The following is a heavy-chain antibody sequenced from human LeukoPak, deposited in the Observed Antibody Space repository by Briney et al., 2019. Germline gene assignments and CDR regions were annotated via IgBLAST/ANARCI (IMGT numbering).Heavy chain of an antibody. Sequence: GGPLGLSCAVSGFNFNDYYMAWIRQAPGKGLEWVSYISSRSRTIYYADSVKGRFTISRDNAKSSLYLQMNSLRVEDTAVYYCARDTWNSHYYFDHWGQGILVTVSS. J-gene: IGHJ4*02. CDR1: GFNFNDYY. CDR3: ARDTWNSHYYFDH. D-gene: IGHD2/OR15-2a*01. CDR2: ISSRSRTI. V-gene: IGHV3-11*01.